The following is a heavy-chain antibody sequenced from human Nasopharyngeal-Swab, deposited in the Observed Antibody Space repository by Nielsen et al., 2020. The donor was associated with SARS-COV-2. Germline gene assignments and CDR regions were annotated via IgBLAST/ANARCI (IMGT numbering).Heavy chain of an antibody. CDR3: AKEWQWLVRAFDI. Sequence: GESLKISCAASGFTFSSYAMSWVRQAPGKGLEWVSAISGSGGSKYYADSVKGRFTISRDNSKNTLYLQMNSLRAEDTAVYYCAKEWQWLVRAFDIWGQGTMVTVSS. D-gene: IGHD6-19*01. CDR1: GFTFSSYA. CDR2: ISGSGGSK. J-gene: IGHJ3*02. V-gene: IGHV3-23*01.